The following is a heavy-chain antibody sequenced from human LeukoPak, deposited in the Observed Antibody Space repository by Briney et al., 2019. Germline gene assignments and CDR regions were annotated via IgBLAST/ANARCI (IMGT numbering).Heavy chain of an antibody. CDR3: ARDGGRNDAFDI. CDR2: IYYSGST. D-gene: IGHD1-26*01. Sequence: SDTLSLTCSVSGGSISSYYWSWIRQPPGKGLEWIGYIYYSGSTNYNPSLKSRVTISVDTSKNQFSLKLSSVTAADTAVYYCARDGGRNDAFDIWGQGTMVTVSS. V-gene: IGHV4-59*01. J-gene: IGHJ3*02. CDR1: GGSISSYY.